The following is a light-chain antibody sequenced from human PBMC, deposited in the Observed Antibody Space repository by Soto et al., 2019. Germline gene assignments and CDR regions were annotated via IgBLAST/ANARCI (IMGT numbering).Light chain of an antibody. Sequence: QSVLTQPRSVSGSPGQSVTISCTGTSSDVGGYNYVSWYQQHPGKAPKLMIYDVSKRPSGVPDRFSGSKSGNTASLTISGLQAEDEADYYCCSYAGSYTWDWVFGGGTKVTVL. CDR1: SSDVGGYNY. V-gene: IGLV2-11*01. CDR2: DVS. J-gene: IGLJ3*02. CDR3: CSYAGSYTWDWV.